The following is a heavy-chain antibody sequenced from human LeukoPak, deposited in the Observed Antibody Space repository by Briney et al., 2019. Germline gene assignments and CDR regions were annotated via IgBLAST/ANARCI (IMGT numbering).Heavy chain of an antibody. CDR1: GFTFSSYD. J-gene: IGHJ6*02. CDR3: ARAGGSSGYHTSYGMDV. CDR2: IGTAGDT. Sequence: GGSLRLSCVASGFTFSSYDMHWVRQGTGKGLEWVSGIGTAGDTYYAGSVKGRFTISRENAKNSLYLQMNSLRAGDTAVYYCARAGGSSGYHTSYGMDVWGQGTTATVSS. V-gene: IGHV3-13*01. D-gene: IGHD3-22*01.